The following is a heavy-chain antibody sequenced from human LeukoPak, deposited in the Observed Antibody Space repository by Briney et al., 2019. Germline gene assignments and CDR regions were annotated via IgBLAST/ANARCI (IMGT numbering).Heavy chain of an antibody. CDR3: ATLFNYIFTGAFDI. CDR2: IIPKSGRL. D-gene: IGHD3-9*01. Sequence: GAAAKVSCKTSRGTFSDLFISLVRKARGEGLDWMGRIIPKSGRLTYPQKSQGRVTIAPDDSTSTTHMELSSLRSEDTAIYYCATLFNYIFTGAFDIWGQGTLVTVSS. V-gene: IGHV1-69*13. CDR1: RGTFSDLF. J-gene: IGHJ3*02.